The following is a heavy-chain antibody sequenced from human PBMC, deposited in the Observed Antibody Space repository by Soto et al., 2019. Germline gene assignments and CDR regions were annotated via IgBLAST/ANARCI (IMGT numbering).Heavy chain of an antibody. J-gene: IGHJ3*02. CDR3: ASPKQNKNDAFDI. Sequence: QVRLVQSGAEVKKPGSSVKVSYKASGGTFSSYTISWVRQAPGQGLEWMGRIIPILGIANYAQKFQGRVTITADKSTSTAYMELSSLRSEDTAVYYCASPKQNKNDAFDIWGQGTMVTVSS. CDR1: GGTFSSYT. V-gene: IGHV1-69*02. CDR2: IIPILGIA.